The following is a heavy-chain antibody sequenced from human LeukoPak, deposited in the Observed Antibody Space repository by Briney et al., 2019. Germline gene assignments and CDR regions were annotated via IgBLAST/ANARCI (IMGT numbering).Heavy chain of an antibody. V-gene: IGHV1-46*01. Sequence: ASVKVSCKASGYTFTRYFMHWVPQAPGQGLEWMGVINPCGGSTSYAQKFQGRVTMTRDMSTSTVYMELSSLRSEDTGVYYCARAGYYYDSSGYSDQRIDIRGPGTMGTVSP. D-gene: IGHD3-22*01. J-gene: IGHJ3*02. CDR2: INPCGGST. CDR3: ARAGYYYDSSGYSDQRIDI. CDR1: GYTFTRYF.